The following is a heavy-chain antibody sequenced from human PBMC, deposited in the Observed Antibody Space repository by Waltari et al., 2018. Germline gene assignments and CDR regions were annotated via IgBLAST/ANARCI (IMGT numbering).Heavy chain of an antibody. CDR2: ISSSSSYI. CDR3: ARDSTKGDYDFWSGYYHDAFDI. V-gene: IGHV3-21*01. Sequence: EVQLVESGGGLVKPGGSLRLSCAASGFTFSSYSLNWVRQAPGQGPGGVSSISSSSSYIYYADSVKGRFTISRDNAKNSLYLQMNSLRAEDTAVYYCARDSTKGDYDFWSGYYHDAFDIWGQGTMVTVSS. D-gene: IGHD3-3*01. J-gene: IGHJ3*02. CDR1: GFTFSSYS.